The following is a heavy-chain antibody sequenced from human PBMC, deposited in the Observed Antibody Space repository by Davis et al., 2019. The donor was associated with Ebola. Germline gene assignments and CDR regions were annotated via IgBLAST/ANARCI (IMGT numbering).Heavy chain of an antibody. CDR1: GGTFSSYT. J-gene: IGHJ4*02. D-gene: IGHD1-1*01. Sequence: SVKVSCKASGGTFSSYTISWVRQAPGQGLEWMGRIIPVVDTKDYAQKFQGRVTLTADKATNTAYMEVGSLRSDDTAVYYCARAQFPTTSDHWGQGTLVTVSS. V-gene: IGHV1-69*08. CDR3: ARAQFPTTSDH. CDR2: IIPVVDTK.